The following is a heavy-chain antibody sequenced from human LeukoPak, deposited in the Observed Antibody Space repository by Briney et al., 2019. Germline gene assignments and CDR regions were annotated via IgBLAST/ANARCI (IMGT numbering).Heavy chain of an antibody. V-gene: IGHV4-34*01. CDR3: ARQSRPLNYYYYYMDV. J-gene: IGHJ6*03. Sequence: PSETLSLTCAVYGESFSGYYWSWIRQPPGKGLEWIGEINHSGSTNYNPSLKSRVTISVDTSKNQFSLKLSSVTAADTAVYYCARQSRPLNYYYYYMDVWGKGTTVTISS. CDR2: INHSGST. CDR1: GESFSGYY.